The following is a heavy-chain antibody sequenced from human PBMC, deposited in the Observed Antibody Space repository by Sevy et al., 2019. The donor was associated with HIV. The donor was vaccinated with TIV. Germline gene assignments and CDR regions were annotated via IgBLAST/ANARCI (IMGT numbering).Heavy chain of an antibody. Sequence: GGSLRLSCAASGFPFHDHAMHWVRQSPGKGLEWVSGISWNSGSIGYADSVKGRFTISRDNAMQSIYLQMNNLRPDDKAFDCCAKVLIRGWFRINCYSYYYVYYGLDVWGQGSMVTVSS. CDR1: GFPFHDHA. CDR2: ISWNSGSI. D-gene: IGHD2-21*02. CDR3: AKVLIRGWFRINCYSYYYVYYGLDV. V-gene: IGHV3-9*01. J-gene: IGHJ6*02.